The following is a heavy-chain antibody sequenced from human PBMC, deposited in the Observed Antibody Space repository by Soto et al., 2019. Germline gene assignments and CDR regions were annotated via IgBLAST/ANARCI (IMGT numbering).Heavy chain of an antibody. J-gene: IGHJ1*01. CDR2: IYHTGST. V-gene: IGHV4-31*03. CDR3: ARTFSGNSGFDL. D-gene: IGHD1-1*01. Sequence: SETLSLTCNVSCASISSGGYYWTWIRQHPEKGLVWIGYIYHTGSTFYNPSLQSRLSISVDTSENQFSLRLTSVTAADAAVYFCARTFSGNSGFDLWGQGTLVTVSS. CDR1: CASISSGGYY.